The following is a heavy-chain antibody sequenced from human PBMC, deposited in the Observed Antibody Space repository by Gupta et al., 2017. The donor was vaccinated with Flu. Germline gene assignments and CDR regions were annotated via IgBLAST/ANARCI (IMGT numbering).Heavy chain of an antibody. CDR2: IRSKAYGGTT. V-gene: IGHV3-49*03. D-gene: IGHD6-6*01. J-gene: IGHJ6*02. CDR3: TRATMGYSSSFYYYYYYGMDV. Sequence: EVQLVESGGGLVQPGRSLRLSCTASGFTFGDYAMSWFRQAPGKGLEWVGFIRSKAYGGTTEYAASVKGRFTISRDDSKSIAYLQMNSLKTEDTAVYYCTRATMGYSSSFYYYYYYGMDVWGQGTTVTVSS. CDR1: GFTFGDYA.